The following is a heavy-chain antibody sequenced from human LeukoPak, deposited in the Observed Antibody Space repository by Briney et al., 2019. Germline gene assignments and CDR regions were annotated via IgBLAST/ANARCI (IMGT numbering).Heavy chain of an antibody. J-gene: IGHJ4*02. V-gene: IGHV4-34*01. Sequence: PSETLSLTCAVYGGSFSDYYWTWIRQPPGKGLEWIGVINHSGTTTFNPSLKSRVTISVDTSKNQFSLWMTSVTAADTAVYYCARGNRGSYYGDYFGYWGQGILVTVSS. CDR3: ARGNRGSYYGDYFGY. D-gene: IGHD1-26*01. CDR1: GGSFSDYY. CDR2: INHSGTT.